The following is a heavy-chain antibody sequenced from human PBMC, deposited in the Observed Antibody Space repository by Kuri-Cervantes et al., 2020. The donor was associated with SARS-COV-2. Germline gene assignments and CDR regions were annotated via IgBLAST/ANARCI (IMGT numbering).Heavy chain of an antibody. CDR2: ISSSGSTI. D-gene: IGHD4-17*01. Sequence: GTLSLTCAASGFTFSSYEMNWVRQAPGKGLEWVSYISSSGSTIYYADSVKGRFTISRDNAKNSLYLQMNSLRAEDTAVYYCARAPTVTLDYWGQGTLVTVSS. CDR1: GFTFSSYE. J-gene: IGHJ4*02. V-gene: IGHV3-48*03. CDR3: ARAPTVTLDY.